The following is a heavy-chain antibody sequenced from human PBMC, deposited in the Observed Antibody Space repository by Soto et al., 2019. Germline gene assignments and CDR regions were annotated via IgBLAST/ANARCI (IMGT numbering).Heavy chain of an antibody. Sequence: GGSLRLSCAASGFTVSSNYMSWVRQAPGKGLEWVSVIYSGGSTYYADSVKGRFTISRGNSKNTLYLQMNSLRAEDTAVYYCARGRGTVYGMDVWGQGTTVTVSS. V-gene: IGHV3-66*01. CDR2: IYSGGST. D-gene: IGHD3-10*01. J-gene: IGHJ6*02. CDR3: ARGRGTVYGMDV. CDR1: GFTVSSNY.